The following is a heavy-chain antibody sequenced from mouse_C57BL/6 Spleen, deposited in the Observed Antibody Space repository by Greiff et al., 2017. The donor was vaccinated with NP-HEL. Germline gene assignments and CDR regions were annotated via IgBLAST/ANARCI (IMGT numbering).Heavy chain of an antibody. V-gene: IGHV3-6*01. CDR2: ISYDGSN. Sequence: EVQLQESGPGLVKPSQSLSLTCSVTGYSITSGYYWNWIRQFPGNKLEWMGYISYDGSNNYNPSLKNRISITRDTAKNQVFLKLNSGTTEDTATYYCARGKDVDYWGQGTTLTVSS. J-gene: IGHJ2*01. CDR1: GYSITSGYY. CDR3: ARGKDVDY.